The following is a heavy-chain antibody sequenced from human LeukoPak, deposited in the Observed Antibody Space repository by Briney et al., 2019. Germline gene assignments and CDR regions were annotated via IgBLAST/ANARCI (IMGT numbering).Heavy chain of an antibody. CDR3: ARDGGLSDYYNSSGYPEGFDY. CDR1: VGTFSSYA. J-gene: IGHJ4*02. V-gene: IGHV1-69*05. Sequence: SVKVSCKASVGTFSSYAISWVRQAPGQGLEWMGRIIPIFGTANYAQKFQGRVTITTDESTSTAYMELSSLRSEDTAVYYCARDGGLSDYYNSSGYPEGFDYWGQGTLVTVP. CDR2: IIPIFGTA. D-gene: IGHD3-22*01.